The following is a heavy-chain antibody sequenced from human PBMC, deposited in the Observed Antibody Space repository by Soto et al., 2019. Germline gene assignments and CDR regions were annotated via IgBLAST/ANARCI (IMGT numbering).Heavy chain of an antibody. CDR2: TYYRSKWST. D-gene: IGHD1-26*01. J-gene: IGHJ4*02. V-gene: IGHV6-1*01. CDR1: GDSVSSKSAA. Sequence: SQTLSLSWDISGDSVSSKSAAWNWIRQSPSRGLEWLGRTYYRSKWSTDDAVSVKSRITINPDTSKNQFSLQLNSVTPEDTALYYCTWAWRWSWDSWGQATLVTVS. CDR3: TWAWRWSWDS.